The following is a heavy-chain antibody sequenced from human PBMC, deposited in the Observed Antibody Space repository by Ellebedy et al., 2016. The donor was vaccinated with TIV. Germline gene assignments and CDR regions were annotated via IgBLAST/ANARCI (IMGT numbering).Heavy chain of an antibody. CDR2: LYYSGST. CDR1: GGSVIRNGQY. CDR3: ATFAAIDAFDI. V-gene: IGHV4-39*02. Sequence: SETLSLXXSVSGGSVIRNGQYCTWVRQPPGRGLEWIGGLYYSGSTWYNPSLKSRVTISVDTSKNLFSLTLRSVTAADTAVYYCATFAAIDAFDIWGQGTMVTVSS. D-gene: IGHD6-25*01. J-gene: IGHJ3*02.